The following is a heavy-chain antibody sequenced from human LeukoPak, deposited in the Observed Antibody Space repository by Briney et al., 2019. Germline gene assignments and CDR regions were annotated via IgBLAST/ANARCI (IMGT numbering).Heavy chain of an antibody. CDR1: GDSVSNNNYA. CDR2: TYYRSQWKN. J-gene: IGHJ3*01. CDR3: AGGYAFDV. Sequence: SQTLSLTCAISGDSVSNNNYALNWIRQSPSRGLEWLGRTYYRSQWKNDYARSVMSRISVDPDTSKNQSPLPLSSVTPDDTAVYYCAGGYAFDVWGQGTMVTVSS. V-gene: IGHV6-1*01.